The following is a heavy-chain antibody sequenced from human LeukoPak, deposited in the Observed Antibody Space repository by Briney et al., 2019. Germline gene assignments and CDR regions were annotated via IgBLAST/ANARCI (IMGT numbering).Heavy chain of an antibody. D-gene: IGHD1/OR15-1a*01. CDR3: ARHVEHAAYFHH. Sequence: PSETLSLTCTVAGVSISDFHWSWLRQSPEKGLEWIGWITNSGDANYNPSLESRLAMSAETTKRQPSLRVTSVTDADTAVYYCARHVEHAAYFHHWGQGILVTVSS. V-gene: IGHV4-59*08. CDR2: ITNSGDA. CDR1: GVSISDFH. J-gene: IGHJ4*02.